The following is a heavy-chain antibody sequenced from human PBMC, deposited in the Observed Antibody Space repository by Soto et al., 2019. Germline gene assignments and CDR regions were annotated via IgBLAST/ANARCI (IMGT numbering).Heavy chain of an antibody. D-gene: IGHD6-13*01. CDR1: GGTFSSYA. Sequence: QVQLVQSGAEVKKPGSSVKVSCKASGGTFSSYAISWVRQAPGQGLEWMGGIIPIFGTANYAQKFQGRVKSTADESTSTAYMELSSLRFEDTAVYYCARVREDAAGGTYYYGMDVWGQGTTVTVSS. CDR2: IIPIFGTA. V-gene: IGHV1-69*12. CDR3: ARVREDAAGGTYYYGMDV. J-gene: IGHJ6*02.